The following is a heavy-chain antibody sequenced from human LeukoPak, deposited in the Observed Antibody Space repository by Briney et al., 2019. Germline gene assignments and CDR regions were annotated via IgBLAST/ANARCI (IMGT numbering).Heavy chain of an antibody. J-gene: IGHJ4*02. CDR3: AKRALDISGYSTIFDY. CDR1: AFTFSDYV. CDR2: IGSIPGNT. D-gene: IGHD3-22*01. V-gene: IGHV3-23*01. Sequence: PGASLRLSCAASAFTFSDYVMSWVRQAPGKGLEWVSTIGSIPGNTYYADSVKGRFTISRDNSKNTLYLQMSSLRAEDTAVYHCAKRALDISGYSTIFDYWGQGTLVTVSS.